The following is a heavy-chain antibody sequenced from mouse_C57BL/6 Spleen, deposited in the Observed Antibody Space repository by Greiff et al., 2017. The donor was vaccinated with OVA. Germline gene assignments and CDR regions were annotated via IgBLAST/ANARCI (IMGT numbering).Heavy chain of an antibody. CDR1: GFTFSDYG. CDR2: ISSGSSTI. CDR3: ARHPVTTMAMDY. Sequence: VQLKESGGGLVKPGGSLKLSCAASGFTFSDYGMHWVRQAPEKGLEWVAYISSGSSTIYYADTVKGRFTLSRDHSKNTPFLQLTSLRSEDTAMYYCARHPVTTMAMDYWGQGTSVTVSS. V-gene: IGHV5-17*01. D-gene: IGHD1-1*01. J-gene: IGHJ4*01.